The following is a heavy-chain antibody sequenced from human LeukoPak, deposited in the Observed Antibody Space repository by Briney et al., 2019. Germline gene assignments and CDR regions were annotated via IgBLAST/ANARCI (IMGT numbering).Heavy chain of an antibody. CDR1: GGSISSGSYY. D-gene: IGHD2-15*01. Sequence: SQTLSLTCTVSGGSISSGSYYSSWIRQPAGKGLEWIGRIYTSGSTNYNPSLKSRVTISVDTSKNQFSLKLSSVTAADTAVYYCARDEYCSGGSCYVGFDYWGQGTLVTVSS. CDR2: IYTSGST. V-gene: IGHV4-61*02. CDR3: ARDEYCSGGSCYVGFDY. J-gene: IGHJ4*02.